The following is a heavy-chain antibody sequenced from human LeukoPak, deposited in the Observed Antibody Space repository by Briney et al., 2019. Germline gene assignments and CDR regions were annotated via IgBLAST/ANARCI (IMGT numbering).Heavy chain of an antibody. D-gene: IGHD2-2*01. Sequence: SVKVSCKASGGTFSSYAISWVRQAPGQGLEWMGRIIPILGIANYAQKFQGRVTITADKSTSTAYMEPSSLRSEDTAVYYCARDLPIVVVPAAIRRTNFDYWGQGTLVTVSS. CDR2: IIPILGIA. V-gene: IGHV1-69*04. J-gene: IGHJ4*02. CDR1: GGTFSSYA. CDR3: ARDLPIVVVPAAIRRTNFDY.